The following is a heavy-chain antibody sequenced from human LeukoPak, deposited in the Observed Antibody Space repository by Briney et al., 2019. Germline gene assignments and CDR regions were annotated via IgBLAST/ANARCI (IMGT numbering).Heavy chain of an antibody. Sequence: GGSLRLSCVASGFTFSSYWMSWIRQAPGKGLEWVSAISGSGGSTYYADSVKGRFTISRDNSKNTLYLQMNSLRAEDTAVYYCATRYYGRVFDYWGQGTLVTVSS. J-gene: IGHJ4*02. D-gene: IGHD4-17*01. CDR3: ATRYYGRVFDY. CDR1: GFTFSSYW. V-gene: IGHV3-23*01. CDR2: ISGSGGST.